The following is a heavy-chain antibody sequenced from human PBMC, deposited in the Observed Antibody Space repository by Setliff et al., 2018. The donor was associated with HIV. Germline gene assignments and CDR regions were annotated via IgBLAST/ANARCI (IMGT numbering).Heavy chain of an antibody. CDR1: GFTFSTYG. J-gene: IGHJ1*01. V-gene: IGHV3-30*02. CDR3: AQAQTSVSGSYYQYLQH. Sequence: LRLSCAASGFTFSTYGMQWVRQAPGKGLEWVAFIRYDGSNQYYADSVKGRFTISRDNSKNTLYLQMNSLRAEDTAVYYCAQAQTSVSGSYYQYLQHWGQGTLVTVSS. D-gene: IGHD3-10*01. CDR2: IRYDGSNQ.